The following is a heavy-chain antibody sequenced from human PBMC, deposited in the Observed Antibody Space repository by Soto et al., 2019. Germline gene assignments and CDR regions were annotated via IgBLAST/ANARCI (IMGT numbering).Heavy chain of an antibody. Sequence: PSETLSLTCTVSGGSISSGDYYWSWIRQPPGKGLEWIGYIYYSGSTYYNPSLKSRVTISLDTSKNQFSLKLSSVTAADTAVYCCARATYYYGSGSYTLPSWFDPWGQGTLVTVSS. CDR3: ARATYYYGSGSYTLPSWFDP. CDR2: IYYSGST. J-gene: IGHJ5*02. D-gene: IGHD3-10*01. V-gene: IGHV4-30-4*01. CDR1: GGSISSGDYY.